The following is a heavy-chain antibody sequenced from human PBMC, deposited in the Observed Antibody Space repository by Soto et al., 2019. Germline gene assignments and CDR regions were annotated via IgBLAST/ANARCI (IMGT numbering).Heavy chain of an antibody. D-gene: IGHD3-16*01. CDR2: INHSGST. CDR1: GGSFSGYY. V-gene: IGHV4-34*01. J-gene: IGHJ6*02. CDR3: VKSGGGNYYYYYGMDV. Sequence: QVQLQQWGAGLLKPSETLSLTCAVYGGSFSGYYWSWIRQPPGKGLEWIGEINHSGSTNYNPSLKSRVTISVDTSKNQFSLKLSSVTAADTAVYYCVKSGGGNYYYYYGMDVWGQGTTVTVSS.